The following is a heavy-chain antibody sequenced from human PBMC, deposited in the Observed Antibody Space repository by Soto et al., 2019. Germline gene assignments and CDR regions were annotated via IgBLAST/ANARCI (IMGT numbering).Heavy chain of an antibody. Sequence: QITLKESGPTLVKPTQTLTLTCTFSGFSLSTSGVGVGWIRQPPGKALEWLALIYWDDDKRYSPSLKSRLTRTYDTAKSQVVLTMSNMYPVDTATYDCAHSTYYYDGSGYLMYTPAYYWSQETLVTVSS. CDR3: AHSTYYYDGSGYLMYTPAYY. CDR2: IYWDDDK. J-gene: IGHJ4*02. D-gene: IGHD3-22*01. V-gene: IGHV2-5*02. CDR1: GFSLSTSGVG.